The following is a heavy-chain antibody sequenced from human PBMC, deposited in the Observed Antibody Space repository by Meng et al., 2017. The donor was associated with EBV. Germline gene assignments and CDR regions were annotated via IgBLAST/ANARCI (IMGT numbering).Heavy chain of an antibody. CDR3: AHIIAARPFDY. Sequence: QNTLEEPGPTPVKPTQTLTLTLTFSGFSLSTRGVGVGWIRQPPGKALEWLALIYWDDDKRYSPSLKSRLTITKDTSKNQVVLTMTNMDPVDAATYYCAHIIAARPFDYWGQGTLVTVSS. D-gene: IGHD6-6*01. CDR1: GFSLSTRGVG. V-gene: IGHV2-5*02. J-gene: IGHJ4*02. CDR2: IYWDDDK.